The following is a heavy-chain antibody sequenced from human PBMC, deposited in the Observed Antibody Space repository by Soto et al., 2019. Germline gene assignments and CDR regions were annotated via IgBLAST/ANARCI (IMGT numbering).Heavy chain of an antibody. CDR2: IYYSGST. Sequence: SETLSLTCTVSGGSISSSSYYWGWIRQPPGKGLEWIGSIYYSGSTYYNPSLKSRVTISVDTSKNQFSLKLSSVTAADTAVYYCARLNVKYSSSSGSRYFDYWGQGTLVTVSS. CDR3: ARLNVKYSSSSGSRYFDY. D-gene: IGHD6-6*01. V-gene: IGHV4-39*01. CDR1: GGSISSSSYY. J-gene: IGHJ4*02.